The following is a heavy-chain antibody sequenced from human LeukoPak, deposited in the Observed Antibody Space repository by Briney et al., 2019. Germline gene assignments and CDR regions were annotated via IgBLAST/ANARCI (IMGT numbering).Heavy chain of an antibody. Sequence: GGSLRLSCAASGFTFSSYSMNWVRQAPGKGLEWVSSIHTSNNYIYYANSLKGRFTISRDNTKNSLYLHMNSLRAEDTAVYYCARAMSIAARLQTIFDYWGQGTLVTVSS. J-gene: IGHJ4*02. V-gene: IGHV3-21*01. CDR1: GFTFSSYS. D-gene: IGHD6-6*01. CDR2: IHTSNNYI. CDR3: ARAMSIAARLQTIFDY.